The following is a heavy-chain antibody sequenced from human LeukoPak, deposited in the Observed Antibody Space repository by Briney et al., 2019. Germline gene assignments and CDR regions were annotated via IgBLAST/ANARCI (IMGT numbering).Heavy chain of an antibody. CDR2: ISSSGYTI. Sequence: GGSLRLSCAVSGFTFSNYEMNWVRQAPGTGLEWVSYISSSGYTIYYADSVKGRFTISRDNAKNSLYLQMNSLKTEDTAVYYCTTAGFDSSGYWLNWGQGTLVTVSS. CDR1: GFTFSNYE. J-gene: IGHJ4*02. D-gene: IGHD3-22*01. V-gene: IGHV3-48*03. CDR3: TTAGFDSSGYWLN.